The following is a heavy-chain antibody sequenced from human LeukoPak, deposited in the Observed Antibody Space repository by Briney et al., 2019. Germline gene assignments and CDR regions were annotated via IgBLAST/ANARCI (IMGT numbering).Heavy chain of an antibody. CDR2: TGYDGSNE. J-gene: IGHJ4*02. V-gene: IGHV3-30*02. Sequence: GGTLRLSCAASEFTFSNYGMHWVRQVPGKGLEWVAFTGYDGSNEHYADSVKGRFTISRDNSKNTLYLQMNSLRAEDTAVYYCALVATTTPFDYWGQGTLVTVSS. CDR3: ALVATTTPFDY. CDR1: EFTFSNYG. D-gene: IGHD5-12*01.